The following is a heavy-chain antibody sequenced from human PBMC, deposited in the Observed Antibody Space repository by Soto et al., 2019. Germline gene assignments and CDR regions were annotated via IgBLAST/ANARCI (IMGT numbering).Heavy chain of an antibody. Sequence: PSETLSLTCTVSGGSISTYYWSWIRQPPGKGLEWIGYIYYSGYTNYNPSLKSRVTISVDTSKNHVSLRLSSVTAADTAVYYCARHQSHSSSYVDPWGQGTLVTVSS. D-gene: IGHD6-13*01. J-gene: IGHJ5*02. CDR2: IYYSGYT. CDR1: GGSISTYY. V-gene: IGHV4-59*01. CDR3: ARHQSHSSSYVDP.